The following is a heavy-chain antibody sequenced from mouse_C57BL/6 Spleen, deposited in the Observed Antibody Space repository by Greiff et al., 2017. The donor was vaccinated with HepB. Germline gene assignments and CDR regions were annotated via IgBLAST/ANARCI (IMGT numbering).Heavy chain of an antibody. J-gene: IGHJ1*03. V-gene: IGHV5-17*01. CDR2: ISSGSSTI. D-gene: IGHD2-5*01. CDR1: GFTFSDYG. CDR3: ARGPYYSNYEWYFDV. Sequence: EVQRVESGGGLVKPGGSLKLSCAASGFTFSDYGMHWVRQAPEKGLEWVAYISSGSSTIYYADTVKGRFTISRDNAKNTLFLQMTSLRSEDTAMYYCARGPYYSNYEWYFDVWGTGTTVTVSS.